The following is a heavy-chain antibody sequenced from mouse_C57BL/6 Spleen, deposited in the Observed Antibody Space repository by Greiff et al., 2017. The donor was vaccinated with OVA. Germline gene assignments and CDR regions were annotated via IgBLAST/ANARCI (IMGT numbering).Heavy chain of an antibody. Sequence: QVQLKQPGAELVRPGSSVKLSCKASGYTFTSYWMHWVKQRPIQGLEWIGNIDPSDSETHYNQKFKDKATLTVDKSSSTAYMQLSSLTSEDSAVYYCARVESYWYFDVWGTGTTVTVSS. CDR3: ARVESYWYFDV. J-gene: IGHJ1*03. CDR1: GYTFTSYW. V-gene: IGHV1-52*01. CDR2: IDPSDSET.